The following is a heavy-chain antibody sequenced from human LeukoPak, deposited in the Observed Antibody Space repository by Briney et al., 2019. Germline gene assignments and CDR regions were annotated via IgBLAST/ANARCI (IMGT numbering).Heavy chain of an antibody. V-gene: IGHV3-11*01. CDR1: GFTFSDYY. CDR2: ISSSGSTI. Sequence: GGSLRLSCAASGFTFSDYYMSWIRQAPGKGLEWVSYISSSGSTIYYADSVLGRFTISRDNAENSLYPQMSSLRAEDTAVYYCARDFWNGNDYWGQGTLVTVSS. CDR3: ARDFWNGNDY. D-gene: IGHD3-3*01. J-gene: IGHJ4*02.